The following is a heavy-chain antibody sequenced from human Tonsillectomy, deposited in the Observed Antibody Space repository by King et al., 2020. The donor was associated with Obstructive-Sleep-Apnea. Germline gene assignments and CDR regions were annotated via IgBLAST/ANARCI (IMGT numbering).Heavy chain of an antibody. D-gene: IGHD3-10*01. CDR3: AMVRGVINYYYYAMDV. V-gene: IGHV1-46*01. J-gene: IGHJ6*02. Sequence: QLVQSGAEVKKPGASVKVSCKASGYIFTSYYMHWVRQAPGQGLEWMGIINPSGGSTSYAQKFQGRVTMTRDTSTSTVYMELSSLRSEDTAVYYCAMVRGVINYYYYAMDVWGQGTTVTVSS. CDR2: INPSGGST. CDR1: GYIFTSYY.